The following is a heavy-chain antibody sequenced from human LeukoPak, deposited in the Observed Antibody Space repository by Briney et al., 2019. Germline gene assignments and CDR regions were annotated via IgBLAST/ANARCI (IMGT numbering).Heavy chain of an antibody. D-gene: IGHD4-17*01. CDR2: IPFSSSTT. J-gene: IGHJ4*02. CDR1: GFTISDYY. Sequence: GGSLRLSCAASGFTISDYYMGWIRQARGKGLEWVSYIPFSSSTTYYADSVKGRFTISRDNAKNSLYLQMNSLRADDTAVYYCASVQYGDYGNVDYWGQGTLVTVSS. V-gene: IGHV3-11*01. CDR3: ASVQYGDYGNVDY.